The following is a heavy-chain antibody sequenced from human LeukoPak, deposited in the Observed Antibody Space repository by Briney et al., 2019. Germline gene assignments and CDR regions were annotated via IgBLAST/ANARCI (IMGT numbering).Heavy chain of an antibody. CDR2: IYYSGST. J-gene: IGHJ4*02. CDR1: GGSISSYY. D-gene: IGHD6-19*01. Sequence: PSETLSLTRTVSGGSISSYYWSWIRQPPGKGLEWIGYIYYSGSTNYNPSLKSRVTISVDTSKNQFSLKLSSVTAADTAVYYCARGAVAGHLYYFDYWGQGTLVTVSS. V-gene: IGHV4-59*08. CDR3: ARGAVAGHLYYFDY.